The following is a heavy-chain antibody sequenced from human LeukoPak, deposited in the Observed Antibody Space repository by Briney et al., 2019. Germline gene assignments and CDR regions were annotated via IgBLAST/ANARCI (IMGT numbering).Heavy chain of an antibody. CDR1: GFTFDYSA. CDR3: VKGGFTYYDD. V-gene: IGHV3-23*01. D-gene: IGHD3-22*01. Sequence: PGGSLRLSCAASGFTFDYSAMTWVRQAPEKGLEWVSTINTGDITSYANSVKGRFTISRDNSKNALFLQMNSLRAEDTAIYYCVKGGFTYYDDWGQGTLVTVS. J-gene: IGHJ4*02. CDR2: INTGDIT.